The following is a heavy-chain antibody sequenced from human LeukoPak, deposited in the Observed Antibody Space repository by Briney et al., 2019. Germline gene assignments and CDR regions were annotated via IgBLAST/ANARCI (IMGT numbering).Heavy chain of an antibody. V-gene: IGHV3-23*01. Sequence: PGGSLRLSCAASGFTFSDYDMSWVRQAPGKGLEWVSGFNGCGDGTYYVDYVKGRFTISRDNSENTVYLQMNSVRAEDTAVYYCARGSGYSHWGQGTLVTVSS. CDR3: ARGSGYSH. CDR2: FNGCGDGT. CDR1: GFTFSDYD. J-gene: IGHJ4*02. D-gene: IGHD3-3*01.